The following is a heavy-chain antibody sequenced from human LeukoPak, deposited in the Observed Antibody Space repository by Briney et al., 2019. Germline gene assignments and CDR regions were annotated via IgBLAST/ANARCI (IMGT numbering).Heavy chain of an antibody. D-gene: IGHD3-22*01. CDR3: ARAETYYYDSSGYFDY. V-gene: IGHV1-3*01. J-gene: IGHJ4*02. Sequence: GASVKVSCKASGYTFTSYYMHWVRQAPGQRLEWMGWINAGNGNTKYPQKFQGRVTITRDTSASTAYMELSSLRSEDTAVYYCARAETYYYDSSGYFDYWGQGALVTVSS. CDR2: INAGNGNT. CDR1: GYTFTSYY.